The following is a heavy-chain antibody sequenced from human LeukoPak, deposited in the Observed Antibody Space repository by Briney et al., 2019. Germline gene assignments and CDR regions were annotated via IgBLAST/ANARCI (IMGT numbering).Heavy chain of an antibody. Sequence: ASVKVSCKASGYTFTGYYMHWVRQAPGQGLEWMGWINPNSGGTNYAQKFQSRVTMTRDTSISTAYMELSRLRSDDTAVYYCARAASITMIVVALYGMDVWGQGTTVTVSS. D-gene: IGHD3-22*01. CDR3: ARAASITMIVVALYGMDV. V-gene: IGHV1-2*02. CDR2: INPNSGGT. J-gene: IGHJ6*02. CDR1: GYTFTGYY.